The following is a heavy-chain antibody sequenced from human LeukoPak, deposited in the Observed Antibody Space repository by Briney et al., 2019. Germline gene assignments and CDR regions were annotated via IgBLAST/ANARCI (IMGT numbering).Heavy chain of an antibody. CDR3: ARVRSTYSSSWYFDY. CDR1: GFTVSSNY. J-gene: IGHJ4*02. CDR2: IYSGGST. D-gene: IGHD6-13*01. Sequence: PGGPLRLSCAASGFTVSSNYMSWVRQAPGKGLEWVSVIYSGGSTYYADSVKGRFTISRDNSKNTLYLQMNSLRAEDTAMYYCARVRSTYSSSWYFDYWGQGTLVTVSS. V-gene: IGHV3-53*01.